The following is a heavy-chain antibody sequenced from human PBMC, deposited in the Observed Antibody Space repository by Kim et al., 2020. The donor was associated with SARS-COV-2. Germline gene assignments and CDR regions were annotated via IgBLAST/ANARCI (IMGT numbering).Heavy chain of an antibody. J-gene: IGHJ4*02. CDR2: INYSGTT. D-gene: IGHD3-22*01. V-gene: IGHV4-59*01. CDR1: GGSISSYY. Sequence: SETLSLTCTVSGGSISSYYWSWIRQPPGKGLEWIGYINYSGTTNYNPSLKGRATMSADPSNNQFSLKLSAVTAADTAVYYCARGGNYYDSSDYYYVSHYFDYWGQGTLVTASS. CDR3: ARGGNYYDSSDYYYVSHYFDY.